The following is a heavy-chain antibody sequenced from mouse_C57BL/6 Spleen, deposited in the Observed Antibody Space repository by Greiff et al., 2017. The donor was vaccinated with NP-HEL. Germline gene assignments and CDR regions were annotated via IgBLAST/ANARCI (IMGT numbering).Heavy chain of an antibody. D-gene: IGHD1-1*01. V-gene: IGHV1-62-2*01. Sequence: QVQLQQSGAELVKPGASVKLSCKASGYTFTEYTIHWVKQRSGQGLEWIGWFYPGSGSIKYNEKFKDKATLTADKSSSTVYMELSRLTSEDSAVYFCARHEDHGVYYCGSSPPGYAKEYWGQGASVTVAS. CDR3: ARHEDHGVYYCGSSPPGYAKEY. CDR2: FYPGSGSI. CDR1: GYTFTEYT. J-gene: IGHJ4*01.